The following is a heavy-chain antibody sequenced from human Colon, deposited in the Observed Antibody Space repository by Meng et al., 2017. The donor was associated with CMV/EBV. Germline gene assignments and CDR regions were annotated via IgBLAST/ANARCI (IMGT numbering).Heavy chain of an antibody. J-gene: IGHJ5*02. D-gene: IGHD3-9*01. CDR2: IRYDGTKE. V-gene: IGHV3-30*02. Sequence: GESLKISCVASGFIFSSYGMNWVRQAPGKGLECVAFIRYDGTKEYYIESVEGRFTISRDNSKRSVFLEMNGLRSEDTAMYYCAKGLDFMDLWGQGTLVTVSS. CDR3: AKGLDFMDL. CDR1: GFIFSSYG.